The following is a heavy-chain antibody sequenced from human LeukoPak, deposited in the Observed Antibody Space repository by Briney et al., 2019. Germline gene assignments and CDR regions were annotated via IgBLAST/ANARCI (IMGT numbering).Heavy chain of an antibody. V-gene: IGHV3-23*01. CDR2: IVGSAAVT. CDR1: GFSFNTYA. CDR3: AKFSSDTNYYYGMDV. J-gene: IGHJ6*02. D-gene: IGHD6-6*01. Sequence: QSGGSLRLSCAASGFSFNTYAMSWVRQAPGKGLEWVSSIVGSAAVTYYADSVKGRFTISRDNSKNTLYLQMDSLRAEDTALYYCAKFSSDTNYYYGMDVWGPGTTVTVSS.